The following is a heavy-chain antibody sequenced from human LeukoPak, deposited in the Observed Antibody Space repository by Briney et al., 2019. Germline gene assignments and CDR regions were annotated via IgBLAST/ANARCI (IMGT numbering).Heavy chain of an antibody. CDR2: ISYTGPT. Sequence: PSETLSLTCSLSRGSINGYSWTWIRQPPGMRLEWVGHISYTGPTNYNPSLTTRVAISVDTSKNQFSLKLTSVTAADAGMYFCARLGGNWNSPGRDYWGQGTLVTVSS. V-gene: IGHV4-59*08. CDR1: RGSINGYS. CDR3: ARLGGNWNSPGRDY. D-gene: IGHD3-10*01. J-gene: IGHJ4*02.